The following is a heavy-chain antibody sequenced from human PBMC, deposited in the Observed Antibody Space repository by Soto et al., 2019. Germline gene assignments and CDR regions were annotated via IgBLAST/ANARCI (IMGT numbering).Heavy chain of an antibody. J-gene: IGHJ6*02. V-gene: IGHV4-34*01. CDR1: GGSFSGYY. CDR3: ARGWHILTGYYKGYYYGMDV. CDR2: INHSGST. Sequence: PSETLSLTCAVYGGSFSGYYWSCIRQPPGKGLEWIGEINHSGSTNYNPSLKSRVTISVDTSKNQFSLKLSSVTAADTAVYYCARGWHILTGYYKGYYYGMDVWGQGTTVTVSS. D-gene: IGHD3-9*01.